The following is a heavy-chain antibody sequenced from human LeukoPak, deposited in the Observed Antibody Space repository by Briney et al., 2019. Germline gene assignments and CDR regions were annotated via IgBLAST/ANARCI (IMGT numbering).Heavy chain of an antibody. Sequence: GASVTVSCKASGYTFASYGISWVRQAPRQGLEWMGWVSTYNANTKYAQKLQGRVTMTTDTSTSTAYMELRSLRSDDTAIYYCARKVVVPAEADYWGQGTLVTVSS. V-gene: IGHV1-18*01. D-gene: IGHD2-2*01. J-gene: IGHJ4*02. CDR1: GYTFASYG. CDR3: ARKVVVPAEADY. CDR2: VSTYNANT.